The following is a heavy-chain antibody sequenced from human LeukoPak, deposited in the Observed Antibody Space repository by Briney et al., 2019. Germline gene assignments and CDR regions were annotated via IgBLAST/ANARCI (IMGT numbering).Heavy chain of an antibody. J-gene: IGHJ5*02. CDR2: IYSGGST. CDR3: VREVAAAGTSWFDP. Sequence: GGSLRLSCAASGFTVSSNYMSWVRQAPGKGLEWVSVIYSGGSTYYADSVKGRFTISRDNSKNTLYLQMNSLRAEDTAVYYCVREVAAAGTSWFDPWGQGTLVTVSS. CDR1: GFTVSSNY. V-gene: IGHV3-66*01. D-gene: IGHD6-13*01.